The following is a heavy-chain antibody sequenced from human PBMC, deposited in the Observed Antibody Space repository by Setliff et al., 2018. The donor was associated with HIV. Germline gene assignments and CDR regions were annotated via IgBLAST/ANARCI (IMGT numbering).Heavy chain of an antibody. Sequence: SETLSLTCAVYGGSFSGYSWSWIRQPPGKGPEWIGEVYHSGSSNYNPSLKSRVTISVDTSKNQFSLKLSSVTAADTAVYYCASARRSKFWGQGTLVTVSS. J-gene: IGHJ4*02. CDR3: ASARRSKF. D-gene: IGHD3-10*01. CDR2: VYHSGSS. CDR1: GGSFSGYS. V-gene: IGHV4-34*01.